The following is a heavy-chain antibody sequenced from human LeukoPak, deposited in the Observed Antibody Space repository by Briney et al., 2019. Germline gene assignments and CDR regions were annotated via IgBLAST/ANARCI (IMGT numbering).Heavy chain of an antibody. CDR1: GGSISSSNYY. V-gene: IGHV4-30-4*08. D-gene: IGHD2-21*02. J-gene: IGHJ5*02. CDR2: VFYSGST. CDR3: ARVTKPLVVVTA. Sequence: PSETLSLTCTVSGGSISSSNYYWGWLRQPPGKGLEWIGYVFYSGSTYYNPSLKSRVTISVDRSKNQFSLNLRSVTAADAAVYYCARVTKPLVVVTAWGQGTLVTVSS.